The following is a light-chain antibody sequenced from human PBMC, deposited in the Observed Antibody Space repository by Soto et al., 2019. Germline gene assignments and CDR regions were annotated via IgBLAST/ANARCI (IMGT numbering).Light chain of an antibody. J-gene: IGKJ1*01. CDR1: QSVSRN. CDR3: QQYNNWPWT. Sequence: EIVMTQSPATLSVSPGERATLSCGASQSVSRNLAWYQHRPGQAPRLLIYGASARATGIPARFSGSGSGTEFTLTISTMQSEDFAVYYCQQYNNWPWTFGQGTKVEIK. V-gene: IGKV3-15*01. CDR2: GAS.